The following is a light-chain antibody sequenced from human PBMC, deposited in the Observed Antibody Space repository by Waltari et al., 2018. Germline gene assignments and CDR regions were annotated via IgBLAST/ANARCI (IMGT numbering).Light chain of an antibody. Sequence: YVLTQPPSVSVTPGRTARIPCGGNNIGRKTVHWYQQKPGQAPVLVVYEDKERPSGIPERFSASNSGNTATLTIGGVAAGDEADYYCQVWDRTGDHVIFGGGTKLTVL. V-gene: IGLV3-21*03. CDR3: QVWDRTGDHVI. CDR2: EDK. CDR1: NIGRKT. J-gene: IGLJ2*01.